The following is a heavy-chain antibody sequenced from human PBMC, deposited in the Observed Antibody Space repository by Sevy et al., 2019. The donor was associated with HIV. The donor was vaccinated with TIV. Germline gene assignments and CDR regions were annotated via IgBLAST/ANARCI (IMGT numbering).Heavy chain of an antibody. CDR3: ARVGYYYDSSGNWSAHYFDY. V-gene: IGHV3-33*01. CDR2: IWYDGSNK. Sequence: GGSLRLSCAASGFTFSSYGMHWVRQAPGKGLEWVAVIWYDGSNKYYADSVKGRFTISRDNSKNTLYLQMNSLRAEDSDVYYCARVGYYYDSSGNWSAHYFDYWGQGTLVTVSS. J-gene: IGHJ4*02. CDR1: GFTFSSYG. D-gene: IGHD3-22*01.